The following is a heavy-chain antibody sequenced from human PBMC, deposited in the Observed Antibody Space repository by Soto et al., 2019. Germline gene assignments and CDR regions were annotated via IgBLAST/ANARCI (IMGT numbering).Heavy chain of an antibody. CDR3: ESGRGSWGEVTPFDY. V-gene: IGHV4-34*01. CDR1: GGSFSGYY. J-gene: IGHJ4*02. CDR2: INDSGST. Sequence: QVQLQQWGAGLLKPSETLSLTCAVYGGSFSGYYWSWSRQPPGKGLEWIGEINDSGSTKYNPPLKRRAAISVDASKNQFSLYLRAGTAADPAVYYRESGRGSWGEVTPFDYWGQGTLVTVSS. D-gene: IGHD3-16*01.